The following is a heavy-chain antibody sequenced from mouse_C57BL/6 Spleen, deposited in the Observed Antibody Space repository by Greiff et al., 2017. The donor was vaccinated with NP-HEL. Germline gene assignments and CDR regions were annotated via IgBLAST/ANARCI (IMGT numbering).Heavy chain of an antibody. CDR2: IYPGNSDT. J-gene: IGHJ1*03. Sequence: EVQLVESGTVLVRPGASVKMSCKTSGYTFTSYWMHWVKQRPGQGLEWIGAIYPGNSDTSYNQKFKGKAKLTAVTSASTAYMELSSLTNEDSAVYYCTLHYYGSSYWYFDGWGTGTTVTVSS. CDR1: GYTFTSYW. D-gene: IGHD1-1*01. CDR3: TLHYYGSSYWYFDG. V-gene: IGHV1-5*01.